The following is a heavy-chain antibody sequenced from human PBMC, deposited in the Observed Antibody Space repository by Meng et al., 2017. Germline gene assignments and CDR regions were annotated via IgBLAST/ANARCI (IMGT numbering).Heavy chain of an antibody. D-gene: IGHD3-9*01. J-gene: IGHJ4*02. CDR3: ARDILYV. CDR2: ITTNTGNP. Sequence: VDLAQSGSELKRPGASVKVSCKASGYTVTSYAMNWVRQDPGKGLEWMGWITTNTGNPTYAKGFTGRFVFSLDTSVSTAYLQISSLKAEDTAVYYCARDILYVWGQGTLVTVSS. V-gene: IGHV7-4-1*02. CDR1: GYTVTSYA.